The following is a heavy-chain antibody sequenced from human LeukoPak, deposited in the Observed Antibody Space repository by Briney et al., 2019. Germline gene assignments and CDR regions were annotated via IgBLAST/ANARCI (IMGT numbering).Heavy chain of an antibody. CDR2: ISGSGGST. D-gene: IGHD2-8*01. J-gene: IGHJ4*02. CDR1: GFTFSSYA. Sequence: PGGSLRLSCAASGFTFSSYAMSWVRQAPGKGLEWVSAISGSGGSTYYAGSVKGRFTISRDNSKNTLYLQMNSLRAEDTAVYYCAKLIVLMVYATNTGPFDYWGQGTLVTVSS. V-gene: IGHV3-23*01. CDR3: AKLIVLMVYATNTGPFDY.